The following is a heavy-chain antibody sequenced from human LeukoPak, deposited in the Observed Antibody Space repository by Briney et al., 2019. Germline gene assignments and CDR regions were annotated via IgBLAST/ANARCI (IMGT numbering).Heavy chain of an antibody. CDR2: IYSGGST. D-gene: IGHD6-13*01. V-gene: IGHV3-53*05. J-gene: IGHJ4*02. Sequence: GGSLRLSCAASGFTVSSNYMSWVRQAPGKGLEWVSVIYSGGSTYYADSVKGRFTISRDNSKNTLYLQMNSLRAEDTAVYYCARAVGCSSSWYDYWGQGTLVTVSS. CDR3: ARAVGCSSSWYDY. CDR1: GFTVSSNY.